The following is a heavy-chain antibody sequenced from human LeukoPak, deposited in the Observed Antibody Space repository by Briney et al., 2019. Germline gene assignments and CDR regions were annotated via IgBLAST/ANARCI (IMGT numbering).Heavy chain of an antibody. D-gene: IGHD3-22*01. Sequence: SETLSLTCAVHGGPFSGYYWTWIRQPPGKGLEWIGEINHSGSTNYNPSLKSRVTISVDTSKNQFSLKLSSVTAADTAVYYCARGITLVIRNWFDPWGQGTLVTVSS. CDR3: ARGITLVIRNWFDP. V-gene: IGHV4-34*01. J-gene: IGHJ5*02. CDR2: INHSGST. CDR1: GGPFSGYY.